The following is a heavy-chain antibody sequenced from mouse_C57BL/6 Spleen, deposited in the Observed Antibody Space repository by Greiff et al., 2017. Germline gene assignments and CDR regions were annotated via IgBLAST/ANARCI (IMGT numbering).Heavy chain of an antibody. CDR1: GYAFPNYL. D-gene: IGHD1-1*01. CDR2: INPGSGGT. J-gene: IGHJ2*01. V-gene: IGHV1-54*01. Sequence: QVQLKESGAELVRPGTSVKVSCKASGYAFPNYLIEWVKQRPEQGLEWIGVINPGSGGTNYNEKFKGKATLTADKSASTAYMQLSSLTSEDSAVYFCARRYRDYFDYWGQGTTLTVSS. CDR3: ARRYRDYFDY.